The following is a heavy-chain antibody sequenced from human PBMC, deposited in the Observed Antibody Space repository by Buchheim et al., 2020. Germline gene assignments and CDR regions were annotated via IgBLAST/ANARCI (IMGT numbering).Heavy chain of an antibody. CDR2: INTGSGAT. CDR1: GYTFTNYE. Sequence: QVQLVQSGAEVKKPGASVKVSCKASGYTFTNYEISWVRQAPGQGLEWMGWINTGSGATYYAQTLQGRVTMTTDPSTSTDYLELRSLRSDDTAVYYCAKTKFRSSSSTLDFWGQGTL. CDR3: AKTKFRSSSSTLDF. V-gene: IGHV1-18*01. J-gene: IGHJ4*02. D-gene: IGHD6-6*01.